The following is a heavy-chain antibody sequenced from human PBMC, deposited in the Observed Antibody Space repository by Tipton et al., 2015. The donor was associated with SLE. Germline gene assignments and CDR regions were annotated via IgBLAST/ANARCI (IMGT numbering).Heavy chain of an antibody. D-gene: IGHD3-3*01. J-gene: IGHJ3*02. V-gene: IGHV5-51*01. CDR2: IYPGDSDT. CDR1: GYSFPNYW. CDR3: ARRDFWSGYYTGGAFDI. Sequence: VQLVQSGAEVKKPGESLKISCKGSGYSFPNYWIGWVRQMPGKGLEWMGIIYPGDSDTRYSPSFQGQVTISADKSISTAYLQWSSLKASDTAMYYCARRDFWSGYYTGGAFDIWGQGTMVTVSS.